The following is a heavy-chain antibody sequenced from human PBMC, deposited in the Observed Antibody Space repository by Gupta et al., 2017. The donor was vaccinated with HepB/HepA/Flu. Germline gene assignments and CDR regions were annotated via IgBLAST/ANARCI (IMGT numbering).Heavy chain of an antibody. CDR3: ARELWFGELINS. J-gene: IGHJ4*02. CDR2: IKEDGSEK. D-gene: IGHD3-10*01. Sequence: EVQLVESGGGLVQPGGSLRLSCAASGLTFNSYWITWVRRAPGKGLEWVANIKEDGSEKYYVDSVKGRFTISRDNAKNSLYLQMNSLRAEDTAVYYCARELWFGELINSWGQGTLVTVSS. CDR1: GLTFNSYW. V-gene: IGHV3-7*01.